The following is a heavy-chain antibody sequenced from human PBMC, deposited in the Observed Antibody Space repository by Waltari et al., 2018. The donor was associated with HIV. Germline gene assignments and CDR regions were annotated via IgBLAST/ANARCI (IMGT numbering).Heavy chain of an antibody. J-gene: IGHJ4*02. D-gene: IGHD1-26*01. V-gene: IGHV4-39*07. CDR2: IYYSGIT. Sequence: QLQLQESGPGLVKPSETLSLTCTVSGGSISSSSYYWGWIRQPPGKGLEWIGSIYYSGITYYNPSLKSRVTISVDTSKNQFSLKLSSVTAADTAVYYCARDGVSSAGAMGDYWGQGTLVTVSS. CDR3: ARDGVSSAGAMGDY. CDR1: GGSISSSSYY.